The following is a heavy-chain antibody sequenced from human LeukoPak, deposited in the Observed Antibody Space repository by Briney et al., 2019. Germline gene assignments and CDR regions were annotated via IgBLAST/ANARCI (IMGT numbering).Heavy chain of an antibody. D-gene: IGHD5-24*01. CDR3: ARIGLGRDDYNSFDF. CDR2: ISATTIYT. CDR1: GFTFSNYD. Sequence: PGGSLRLSCTASGFTFSNYDMTWVRQAPGKGLEWVSSISATTIYTFSADSVRGRFTISRDNVENSLYLQMNNLRGEDTGVYFCARIGLGRDDYNSFDFWGKGTLVTVSS. J-gene: IGHJ4*02. V-gene: IGHV3-21*01.